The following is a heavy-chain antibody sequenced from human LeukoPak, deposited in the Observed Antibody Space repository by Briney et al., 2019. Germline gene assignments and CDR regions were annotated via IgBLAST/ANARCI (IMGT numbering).Heavy chain of an antibody. J-gene: IGHJ4*02. Sequence: PGGSLRLSCTASGFTFSSYEMNWVRQAPGKGLEWVSDINSSGSPIYYADSVKGRFTVSRDNAKNSLYLQMSSLRAEDTAVYYSARTMAFWGQGTLVAVSS. CDR1: GFTFSSYE. CDR3: ARTMAF. CDR2: INSSGSPI. V-gene: IGHV3-48*03. D-gene: IGHD5-24*01.